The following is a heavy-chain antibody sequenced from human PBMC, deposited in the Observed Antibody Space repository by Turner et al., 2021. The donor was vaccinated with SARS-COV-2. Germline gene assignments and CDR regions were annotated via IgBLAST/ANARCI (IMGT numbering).Heavy chain of an antibody. CDR3: ATGYAYCGGDCSIHY. CDR2: FDPEDGET. D-gene: IGHD2-21*02. CDR1: GYTLIELS. V-gene: IGHV1-24*01. J-gene: IGHJ4*02. Sequence: QVQLVQSGAEVKKPGASVKVYCKVSGYTLIELSMHWVRQAPGKGLEWMGGFDPEDGETISAQKFQGRVTMTEDTSTDTAYMELSSLRSEDTAVYYCATGYAYCGGDCSIHYWGQGTLVTVSS.